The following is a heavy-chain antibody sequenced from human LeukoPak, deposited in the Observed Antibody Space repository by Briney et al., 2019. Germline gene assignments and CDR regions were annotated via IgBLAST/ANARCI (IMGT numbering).Heavy chain of an antibody. D-gene: IGHD3-3*01. CDR2: INPNGGST. CDR1: GYTFTSYY. V-gene: IGHV1-46*01. Sequence: ASVKVSCKASGYTFTSYYMHWVRQGPGQGLEWMGIINPNGGSTSYAQKFQGRVTMTRDTSTSTVYMELSSLRSEDTAVYYCARDRSGDFWSGYYTEAVVQNWFDPWGQGTLVTVSS. J-gene: IGHJ5*02. CDR3: ARDRSGDFWSGYYTEAVVQNWFDP.